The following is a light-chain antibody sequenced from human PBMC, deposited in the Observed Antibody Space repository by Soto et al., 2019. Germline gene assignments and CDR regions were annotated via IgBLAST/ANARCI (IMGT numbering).Light chain of an antibody. CDR2: AAS. CDR3: QKYNSAPWT. J-gene: IGKJ1*01. CDR1: QGISNY. Sequence: DIQMTQSPXSLXXSVGDRVTITCRASQGISNYLAWYQQKPGKVPKLLIYAASTLQSGVPSRFSGSGSGTDFTLTISSLQPEDVATYYCQKYNSAPWTFGQGTKVEIK. V-gene: IGKV1-27*01.